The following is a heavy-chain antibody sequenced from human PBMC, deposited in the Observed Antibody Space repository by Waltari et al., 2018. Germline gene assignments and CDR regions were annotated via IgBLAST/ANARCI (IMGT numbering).Heavy chain of an antibody. Sequence: EVQLVETGGGLIQPGGSLRLSCAASGFTVSSNYMSWVRQAPGKGLEWVSVIYSGGSTYYADSVKGRFTISRDNSKNTLYLQMNSLRAEDTAVYYCARLAPYYYYMDVWGKGTTVIVSS. CDR3: ARLAPYYYYMDV. V-gene: IGHV3-53*02. CDR2: IYSGGST. CDR1: GFTVSSNY. J-gene: IGHJ6*03.